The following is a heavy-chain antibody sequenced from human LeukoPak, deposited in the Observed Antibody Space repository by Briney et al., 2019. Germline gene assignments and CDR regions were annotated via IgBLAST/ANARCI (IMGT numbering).Heavy chain of an antibody. V-gene: IGHV3-72*01. CDR3: VTRPHGEYVSFDH. CDR2: TRNKAKSYTT. CDR1: RITRSDYY. D-gene: IGHD3-16*01. Sequence: GVSLRLSCSASRITRSDYYMDWLPQAPGKGLEWFGRTRNKAKSYTTNYAASVKGRFTISRDDANNSVYLQMNGLKSEDSALYYCVTRPHGEYVSFDHWGQGTLVTVSS. J-gene: IGHJ4*02.